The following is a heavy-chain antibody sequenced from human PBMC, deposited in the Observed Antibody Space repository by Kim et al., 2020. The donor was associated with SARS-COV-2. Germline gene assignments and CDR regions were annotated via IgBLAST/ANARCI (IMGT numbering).Heavy chain of an antibody. V-gene: IGHV4-34*01. CDR3: ARGGYVGSSWYANNWFDP. CDR1: GGSFSGYY. J-gene: IGHJ5*02. Sequence: SETLSLTCAVYGGSFSGYYWSWIRQPPGKGLEWIGEINHSGSTNYNPSLKSRVTISVDTSKNQFSLKLSSVTAADTAVYYCARGGYVGSSWYANNWFDPWGQGTLVTVSS. D-gene: IGHD6-13*01. CDR2: INHSGST.